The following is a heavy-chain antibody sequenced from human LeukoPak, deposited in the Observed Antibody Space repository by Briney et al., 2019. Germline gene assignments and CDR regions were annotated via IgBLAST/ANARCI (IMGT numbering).Heavy chain of an antibody. CDR1: GFTFSNYW. Sequence: GGSLRLSCAASGFTFSNYWMSWVRQAPGKGLEWLANINQDGSEIYYVDSVKGRFTISRDNAKNSLYLQMNSLRAEDTAVYYCARQTFRVPDPWGQGTLVTVSS. CDR3: ARQTFRVPDP. V-gene: IGHV3-7*03. CDR2: INQDGSEI. D-gene: IGHD3-10*01. J-gene: IGHJ5*02.